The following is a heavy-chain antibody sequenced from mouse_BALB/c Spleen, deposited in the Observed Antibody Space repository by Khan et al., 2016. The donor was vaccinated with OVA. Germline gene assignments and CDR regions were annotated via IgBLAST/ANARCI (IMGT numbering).Heavy chain of an antibody. J-gene: IGHJ3*01. CDR3: AREGAYYRSDGWFAY. Sequence: QVQLKQSGAELARPGASVKMSCKASGYTFTTYTIHWVKQRPGQGLEWIGYIIPTNDYTNYNQKFKDRATLPADKSSSPAYMQLSSLTSEDSAVYYCAREGAYYRSDGWFAYWGQGTLVTVSA. CDR1: GYTFTTYT. D-gene: IGHD2-14*01. CDR2: IIPTNDYT. V-gene: IGHV1-4*01.